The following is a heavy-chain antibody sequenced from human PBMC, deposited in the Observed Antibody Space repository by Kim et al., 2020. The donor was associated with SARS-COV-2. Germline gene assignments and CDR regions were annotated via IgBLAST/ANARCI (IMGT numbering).Heavy chain of an antibody. Sequence: LKIRVTIAVDRSKNQFSLKLSSVTAADTAVYYCARSPYYDFWSGYYFDYWGQGTLVTVSS. D-gene: IGHD3-3*01. J-gene: IGHJ4*02. V-gene: IGHV4-30-2*01. CDR3: ARSPYYDFWSGYYFDY.